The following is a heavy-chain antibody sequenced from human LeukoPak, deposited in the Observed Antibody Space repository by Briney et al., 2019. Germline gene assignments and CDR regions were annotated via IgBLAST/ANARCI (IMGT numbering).Heavy chain of an antibody. CDR1: GFTFSSYG. V-gene: IGHV3-30*02. Sequence: PGGSLRLSCAASGFTFSSYGMNWVRQAPGKGLEWVAFIRYDGNDKYYADSVKGRFTISRDSSKNTLYLQMNSLRAEDTAVYYCAREGRPNAFDIWGQGTMVTVSS. CDR3: AREGRPNAFDI. J-gene: IGHJ3*02. CDR2: IRYDGNDK.